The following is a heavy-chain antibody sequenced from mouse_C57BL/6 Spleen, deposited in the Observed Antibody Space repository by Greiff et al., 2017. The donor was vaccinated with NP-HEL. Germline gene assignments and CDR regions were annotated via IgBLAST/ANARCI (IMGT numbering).Heavy chain of an antibody. D-gene: IGHD4-1*01. V-gene: IGHV1-80*01. Sequence: QVQLKESGAELVKPGASVKISCKASGYAFSSYWMNWVKQWPGKGLEWIGQIYPGDGDTNYNGKFKGKATLTADKSSSTAYMQLSSLTSEDSAVYVWARKEAYWDGGVAYWGQETLVTVSA. CDR2: IYPGDGDT. CDR3: ARKEAYWDGGVAY. CDR1: GYAFSSYW. J-gene: IGHJ3*01.